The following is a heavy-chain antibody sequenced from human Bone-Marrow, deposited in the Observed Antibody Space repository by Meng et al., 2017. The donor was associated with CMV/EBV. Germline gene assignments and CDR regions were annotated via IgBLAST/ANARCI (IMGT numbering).Heavy chain of an antibody. CDR2: IYYSGGT. D-gene: IGHD2-2*02. Sequence: GSLRLSCTVSGGSISTNSYYWGWIRQPPGKGLEWIGSIYYSGGTYYNPSLKSRVTISVDTSKNQVSLRVTSVTAADTAVYYCAKVPTHCSSTSCYMSYYGMDVWGQGTTVTVSS. CDR3: AKVPTHCSSTSCYMSYYGMDV. CDR1: GGSISTNSYY. V-gene: IGHV4-39*07. J-gene: IGHJ6*02.